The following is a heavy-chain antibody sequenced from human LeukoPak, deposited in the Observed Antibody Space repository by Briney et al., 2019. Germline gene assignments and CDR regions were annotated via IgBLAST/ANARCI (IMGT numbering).Heavy chain of an antibody. V-gene: IGHV3-21*01. CDR1: GFPFSSYF. CDR2: ISGSSSYI. J-gene: IGHJ4*02. CDR3: ARVFSGTYLNYHHFDY. D-gene: IGHD1-26*01. Sequence: GGSLRLSCAASGFPFSSYFMNWVRQAPGKGLEWVSSISGSSSYIYYADSVKGRFTVSRNNAKNSLYLQMDSLRAEDTAVYYCARVFSGTYLNYHHFDYWGQGTLVTVSS.